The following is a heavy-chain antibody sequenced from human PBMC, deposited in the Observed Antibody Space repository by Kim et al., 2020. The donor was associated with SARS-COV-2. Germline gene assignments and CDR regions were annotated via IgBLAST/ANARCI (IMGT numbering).Heavy chain of an antibody. CDR2: ISSSSSYI. CDR3: ARAYVGDYVWGSYRLLYYFDY. CDR1: GFTFSSYS. Sequence: GGSLRLSCAASGFTFSSYSMNWVRQAPGKGLEWVSSISSSSSYIYYADSVKGRFTISRDNAKNSLYLQMNSLRAEDTAVYYCARAYVGDYVWGSYRLLYYFDYWGQGTLVTVSS. J-gene: IGHJ4*02. D-gene: IGHD3-16*02. V-gene: IGHV3-21*01.